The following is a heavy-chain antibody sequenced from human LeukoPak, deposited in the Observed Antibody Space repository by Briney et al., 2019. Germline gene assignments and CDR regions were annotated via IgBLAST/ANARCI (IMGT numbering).Heavy chain of an antibody. CDR2: IYYSGST. CDR3: ARDRFRVTTIYYYYGMDV. J-gene: IGHJ6*02. CDR1: GGSISSYY. Sequence: PSETLSLTCTVSGGSISSYYWSWIRQPPGKGLEWIGYIYYSGSTNYNPSLKSRVTISVDTSKNQFSLKLSSVTAADTAVYYCARDRFRVTTIYYYYGMDVWGQGTTVTVSS. D-gene: IGHD4-17*01. V-gene: IGHV4-59*01.